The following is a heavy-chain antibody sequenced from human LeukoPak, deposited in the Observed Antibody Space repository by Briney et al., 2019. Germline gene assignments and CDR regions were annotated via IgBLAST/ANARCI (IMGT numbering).Heavy chain of an antibody. D-gene: IGHD6-13*01. CDR2: IKPDGSEK. CDR1: GFTFNHYW. Sequence: GGSLRLSCAASGFTFNHYWMSWVRQAPGKGLEWVANIKPDGSEKYYVESVKGRFTNSRDNAKNSLNLQMRSLRAEDTAVYYCARVRSSSWYPSWGQGTLVTVSS. CDR3: ARVRSSSWYPS. V-gene: IGHV3-7*03. J-gene: IGHJ4*02.